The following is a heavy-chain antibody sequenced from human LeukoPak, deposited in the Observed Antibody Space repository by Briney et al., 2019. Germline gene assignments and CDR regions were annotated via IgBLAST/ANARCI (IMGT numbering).Heavy chain of an antibody. CDR3: ATVGGSSGWFFDY. J-gene: IGHJ4*02. D-gene: IGHD6-19*01. V-gene: IGHV1-24*01. Sequence: GASVKVSCKVSGYTLTELSMHWVRQAPGKGLEWMGGFDPKDGETIYAQKFQGRVTMTEDTSTYTAYMELSSLRSEDTAVYYCATVGGSSGWFFDYWGQGTLVTVSS. CDR2: FDPKDGET. CDR1: GYTLTELS.